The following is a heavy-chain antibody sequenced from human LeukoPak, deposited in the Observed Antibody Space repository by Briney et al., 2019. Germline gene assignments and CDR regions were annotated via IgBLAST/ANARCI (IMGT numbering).Heavy chain of an antibody. V-gene: IGHV3-23*01. CDR2: ISGSGGST. Sequence: PGGSLRLSCAASGFTFSSYGMSWVRQAPGKGLEWVSAISGSGGSTYYADSVKGRFTISRDNAKNSLYLQMNSLRAEDTALYYCARAVYYYMDVWGKGTTVTVSS. J-gene: IGHJ6*03. CDR3: ARAVYYYMDV. CDR1: GFTFSSYG.